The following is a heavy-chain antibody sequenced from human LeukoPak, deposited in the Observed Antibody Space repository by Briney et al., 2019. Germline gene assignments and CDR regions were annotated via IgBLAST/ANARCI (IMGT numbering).Heavy chain of an antibody. D-gene: IGHD6-19*01. J-gene: IGHJ6*03. V-gene: IGHV4-39*01. CDR2: IYYSGDT. CDR3: ARHQWHYYYYMGV. CDR1: GGSISSSSYY. Sequence: SETLSLTCTVSGGSISSSSYYWGWIRQPPGKGLEWIGSIYYSGDTYYHPALKSRRVTISVDTSKDQFSPRLSSVTAADTAVYYCARHQWHYYYYMGVWGKGSTVTVSS.